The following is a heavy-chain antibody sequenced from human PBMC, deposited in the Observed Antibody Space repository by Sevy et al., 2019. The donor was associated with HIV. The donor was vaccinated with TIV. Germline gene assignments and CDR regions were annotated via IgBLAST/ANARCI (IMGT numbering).Heavy chain of an antibody. D-gene: IGHD3-22*01. J-gene: IGHJ4*02. CDR1: GFNLSPYW. CDR3: AINTYHYDSNTYYPVY. CDR2: IKQDGNEK. V-gene: IGHV3-7*01. Sequence: GGSLRLSCVASGFNLSPYWMTWVRQAPGKGLECVANIKQDGNEKYYVDSVKGRFTVSRDNAKNALYLQMYSLRVEDTAVYFCAINTYHYDSNTYYPVYWGQGPRVTVSS.